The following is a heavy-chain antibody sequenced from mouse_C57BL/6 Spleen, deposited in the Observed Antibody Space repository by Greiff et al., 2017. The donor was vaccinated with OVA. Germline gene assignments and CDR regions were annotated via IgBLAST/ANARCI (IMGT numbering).Heavy chain of an antibody. V-gene: IGHV5-4*01. J-gene: IGHJ1*03. Sequence: EVQLVESGGGLVKPGGSLKLSCAASGFTFSSYAMSWVRQTPEKRLEWVATISDGGSYTYYPDNVKGRFTISRDNAKNNLYLQMSHLKSEDTAMYYCAREKLLDWYFDVWGTGTTVTVSS. CDR3: AREKLLDWYFDV. CDR1: GFTFSSYA. CDR2: ISDGGSYT.